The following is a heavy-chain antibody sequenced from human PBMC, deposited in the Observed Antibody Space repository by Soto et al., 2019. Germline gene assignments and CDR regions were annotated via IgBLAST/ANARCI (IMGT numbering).Heavy chain of an antibody. J-gene: IGHJ4*02. Sequence: EVQLVESGGGLVQPGGSLRLCCAIFGFTLSDHYMDWIRQAPGKGLEWVGRSRNKAKSYTTDYAASVKGRVTISRDDSQNSLYLQLNSLKTEDTAVYYCARTTYGDRDYWGQGTLVTVSS. CDR2: SRNKAKSYTT. CDR3: ARTTYGDRDY. V-gene: IGHV3-72*01. D-gene: IGHD4-17*01. CDR1: GFTLSDHY.